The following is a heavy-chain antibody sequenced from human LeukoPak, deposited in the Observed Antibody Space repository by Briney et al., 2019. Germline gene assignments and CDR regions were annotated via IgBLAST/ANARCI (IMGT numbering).Heavy chain of an antibody. D-gene: IGHD2-21*02. CDR3: ARESHVVVTVFAFDI. V-gene: IGHV3-30*04. CDR1: GFTFRSYA. Sequence: PGGSLRLSCEASGFTFRSYAMHWVRQAPGKGLEWVALISYDGTIKYYADSVKGRFTISRDNSKNTLYLQMNSLRAEDTAVYYCARESHVVVTVFAFDIWGQGTMVTVSS. J-gene: IGHJ3*02. CDR2: ISYDGTIK.